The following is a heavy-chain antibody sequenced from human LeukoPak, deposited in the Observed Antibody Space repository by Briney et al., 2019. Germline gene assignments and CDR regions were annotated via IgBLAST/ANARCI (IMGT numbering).Heavy chain of an antibody. CDR1: GFTFSSYA. Sequence: GGSLRLSCAASGFTFSSYAMSWVRQAPGKGLAWVSAISGSGGSTYYADSVKGRFTISRDNSKNTLYLQMNSLRAEDTAVYYCAKLPYFDWLSYFDYWGQGTLVTVSS. D-gene: IGHD3-9*01. CDR2: ISGSGGST. V-gene: IGHV3-23*01. CDR3: AKLPYFDWLSYFDY. J-gene: IGHJ4*02.